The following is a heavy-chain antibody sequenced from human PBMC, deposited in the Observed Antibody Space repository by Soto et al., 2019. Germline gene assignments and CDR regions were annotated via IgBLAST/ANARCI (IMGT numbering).Heavy chain of an antibody. Sequence: PSETLSLTCTVSGASISSYYWSWIRQPPGKGLEWIGYIFYTGSTNYNPSLKSRVTISIDTSKNQFSLRLNSVTAADTAVYYCARCLHCSNGGRFDPWGQGALVTVSS. J-gene: IGHJ5*02. CDR3: ARCLHCSNGGRFDP. CDR2: IFYTGST. V-gene: IGHV4-59*08. CDR1: GASISSYY. D-gene: IGHD3-16*01.